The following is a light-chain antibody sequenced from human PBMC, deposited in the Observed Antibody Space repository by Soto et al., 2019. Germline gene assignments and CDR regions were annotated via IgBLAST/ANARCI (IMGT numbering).Light chain of an antibody. CDR3: QQYNSYPWT. Sequence: DIHMTHSPSSLSSSVVYRFTITCLASQSISSWLAWYQQKPGKAPKLLIYKASSLESGVPSRFSGSGSGTEFTLTISSLQPDDFATYYCQQYNSYPWTFGQGTKVDIK. CDR1: QSISSW. CDR2: KAS. J-gene: IGKJ1*01. V-gene: IGKV1-5*03.